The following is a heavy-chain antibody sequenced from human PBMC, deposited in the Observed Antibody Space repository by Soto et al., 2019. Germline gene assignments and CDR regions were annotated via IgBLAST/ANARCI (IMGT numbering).Heavy chain of an antibody. D-gene: IGHD3-10*01. Sequence: EVQLLESGGGLVQPGGSLRLSCAASGFAFSRYAMSWVRQAPGKGLEWVSAISGSGGSTYYADSVKGRFTISRDNSKNTLYLQMNSLRAEDTDVYYCAKGGGYGSGLFDPWGQGTLVTVSS. V-gene: IGHV3-23*01. CDR2: ISGSGGST. CDR3: AKGGGYGSGLFDP. CDR1: GFAFSRYA. J-gene: IGHJ5*02.